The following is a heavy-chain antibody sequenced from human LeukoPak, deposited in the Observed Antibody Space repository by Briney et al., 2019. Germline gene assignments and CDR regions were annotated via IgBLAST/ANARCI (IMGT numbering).Heavy chain of an antibody. Sequence: ASVKVSCKASGYTFTSYGISWVRQAPGQGLQWMGWINPNSGGTILGQKFQGRVTMTRDTSMTTVYMELSSLRSDDTAVYFCAGGWGPTGLDYWGQGTLVTVSS. D-gene: IGHD1-1*01. V-gene: IGHV1-2*02. CDR3: AGGWGPTGLDY. CDR2: INPNSGGT. J-gene: IGHJ4*02. CDR1: GYTFTSYG.